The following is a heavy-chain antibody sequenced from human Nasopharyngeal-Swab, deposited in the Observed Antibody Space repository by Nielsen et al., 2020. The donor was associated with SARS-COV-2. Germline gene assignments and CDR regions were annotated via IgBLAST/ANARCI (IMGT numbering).Heavy chain of an antibody. CDR2: IIPIFGTA. Sequence: SVKVSCKASGGTFISYAISWVRQAPGQGLEWMGGIIPIFGTANYAQKFQGRVTITADKSTSTVYMELSRLRSEDTAVYYCARDSSYSYYGMDVWGQGTTVTVSS. V-gene: IGHV1-69*06. D-gene: IGHD2-21*01. J-gene: IGHJ6*02. CDR3: ARDSSYSYYGMDV. CDR1: GGTFISYA.